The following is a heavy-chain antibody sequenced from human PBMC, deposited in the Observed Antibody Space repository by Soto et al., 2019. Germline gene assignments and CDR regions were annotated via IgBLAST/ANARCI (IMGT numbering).Heavy chain of an antibody. Sequence: PGESLKISCKGSGYSFTSYWIGWVRQMPGKGLEWMGIIYPGDSDTRYSPSFQGQVTISADKSISTAYLQWSSLKASDTAMYYCARHSHWTYGPGYYYSIDVWRQGPTVTASS. V-gene: IGHV5-51*01. CDR1: GYSFTSYW. CDR3: ARHSHWTYGPGYYYSIDV. J-gene: IGHJ6*02. CDR2: IYPGDSDT. D-gene: IGHD1-7*01.